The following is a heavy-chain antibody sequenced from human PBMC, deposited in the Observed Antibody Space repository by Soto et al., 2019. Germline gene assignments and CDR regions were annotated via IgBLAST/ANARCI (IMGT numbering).Heavy chain of an antibody. Sequence: GASVKVSCKASGYTFTGYYMHWVRQAPGQGLEWMGWINPNSGGTNYAQKFQGWVTMTRDTSISTAYMELSRLRSDDTAVYYCARERTNYDEKLFDYWGQGTLVTVSS. CDR1: GYTFTGYY. J-gene: IGHJ4*02. V-gene: IGHV1-2*04. D-gene: IGHD4-17*01. CDR3: ARERTNYDEKLFDY. CDR2: INPNSGGT.